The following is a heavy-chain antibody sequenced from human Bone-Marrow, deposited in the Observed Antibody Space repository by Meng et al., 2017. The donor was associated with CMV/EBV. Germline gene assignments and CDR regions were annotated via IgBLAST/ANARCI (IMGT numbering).Heavy chain of an antibody. CDR2: ISSSSSYI. V-gene: IGHV3-21*01. CDR3: ARWAYYDFWSGSLGHYFDY. D-gene: IGHD3-3*01. CDR1: GFTFSSYS. Sequence: GESLKISCAASGFTFSSYSMNWVRQAPGKGLEWVSSISSSSSYIYYADSVKGRFTISRDNAKNSLYLQMNSMRAEDTAVYYCARWAYYDFWSGSLGHYFDYWGRGTLVTVSS. J-gene: IGHJ4*02.